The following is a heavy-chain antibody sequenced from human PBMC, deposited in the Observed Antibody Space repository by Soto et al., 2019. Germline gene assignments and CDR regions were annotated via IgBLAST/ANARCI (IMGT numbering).Heavy chain of an antibody. CDR2: ISAYNGNT. V-gene: IGHV1-18*01. D-gene: IGHD3-10*01. CDR3: ARDLRRESPWLSGY. J-gene: IGHJ4*02. Sequence: QVQLVQSGAEVKKPGASVKVSCKASGYTFTSYGISWVRQAPGQGLEWMGWISAYNGNTNYAQKLQGRVTKTTDTSTRISYLVSGSLRGDDTAVYFCARDLRRESPWLSGYWGQGTPGAFSA. CDR1: GYTFTSYG.